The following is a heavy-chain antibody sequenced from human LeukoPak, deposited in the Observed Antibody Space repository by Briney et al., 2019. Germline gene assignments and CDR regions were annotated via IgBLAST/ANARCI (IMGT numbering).Heavy chain of an antibody. J-gene: IGHJ4*02. V-gene: IGHV3-30*02. CDR1: GFTFSSYG. D-gene: IGHD5-18*01. Sequence: GGSLRLSCAASGFTFSSYGMHWVRQAPGKGLEWVAFIRYDGSNKYYADSVKGRFTISRDNSKNTLYLQMNSLRAEDTAVYYCAKVAGYSYVGVYYFDYWGQGTLVTVSS. CDR2: IRYDGSNK. CDR3: AKVAGYSYVGVYYFDY.